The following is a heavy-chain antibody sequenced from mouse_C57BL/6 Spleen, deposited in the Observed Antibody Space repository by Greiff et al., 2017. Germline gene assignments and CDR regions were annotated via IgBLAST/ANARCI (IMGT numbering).Heavy chain of an antibody. CDR2: ISYDGSN. CDR3: AREGSSGYRGYAMDY. CDR1: GYSITSGYY. D-gene: IGHD3-2*02. J-gene: IGHJ4*01. Sequence: EVQLVESGPGLVKPSQSLSLTCSVTGYSITSGYYWNWIRQFPGNKLEWMGYISYDGSNNYNPSLKNRISITRDTSKNQFFLKLNSVTTEDTATYYCAREGSSGYRGYAMDYWGQGTSVTVSS. V-gene: IGHV3-6*01.